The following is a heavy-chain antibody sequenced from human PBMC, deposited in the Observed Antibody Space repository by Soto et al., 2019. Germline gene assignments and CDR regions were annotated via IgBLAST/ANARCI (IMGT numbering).Heavy chain of an antibody. V-gene: IGHV5-51*01. CDR3: ARLDYYDSSGYHGDYYYGMDV. J-gene: IGHJ6*02. Sequence: GESLKISCKGSGYSFTSYWIGWVRQMPGKGLEWMGIIYPGDSDTRYSPSFQGQVTISADKSISTAYLQWSSLKASDTAMCYCARLDYYDSSGYHGDYYYGMDVWGQGTTVTVSS. CDR1: GYSFTSYW. CDR2: IYPGDSDT. D-gene: IGHD3-22*01.